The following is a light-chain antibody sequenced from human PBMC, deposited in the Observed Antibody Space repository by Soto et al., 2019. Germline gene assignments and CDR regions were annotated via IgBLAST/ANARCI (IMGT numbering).Light chain of an antibody. CDR1: QSVAKNY. CDR3: HQYAYSPLT. J-gene: IGKJ4*01. V-gene: IGKV3-20*01. CDR2: DAS. Sequence: EVVLTQSPGTLSLSPGERATLSCRASQSVAKNYLAWYQQKPGQTPRLLIYDASSRATGIPDRFSGSGSGTDFTLTISRLEPEDFAVFYCHQYAYSPLTFGGGTKVEIK.